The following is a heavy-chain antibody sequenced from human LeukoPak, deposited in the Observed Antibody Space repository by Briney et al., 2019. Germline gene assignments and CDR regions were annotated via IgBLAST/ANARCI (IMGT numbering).Heavy chain of an antibody. CDR2: VKQDGSEE. D-gene: IGHD5-18*01. CDR1: GFTFSSYW. J-gene: IGHJ4*02. Sequence: GGSLRLSCAASGFTFSSYWMTWVRQTPGKGLEWVANVKQDGSEEYYVDSVKGRFIISRDNAKNSLNLQMNSLRAEDTALYYCARDSPERGYSYGPLDNYFDYWGQGTLVTVSS. CDR3: ARDSPERGYSYGPLDNYFDY. V-gene: IGHV3-7*01.